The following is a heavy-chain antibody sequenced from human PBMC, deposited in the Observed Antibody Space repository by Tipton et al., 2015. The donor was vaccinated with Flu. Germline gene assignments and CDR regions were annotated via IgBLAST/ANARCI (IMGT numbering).Heavy chain of an antibody. CDR2: IIPIFGTA. Sequence: QLVQSGAEVKKPGSSVKVSCKASGGTFSSYAISWVRQAPGQGLEWMGGIIPIFGTADYAQKFQGRVTITAAESTSTAYMELSSLRSEGTAVFYCAGACPYGSGGYSCYGMDVWGQGTTVTVSS. D-gene: IGHD3-10*01. V-gene: IGHV1-69*01. J-gene: IGHJ6*02. CDR1: GGTFSSYA. CDR3: AGACPYGSGGYSCYGMDV.